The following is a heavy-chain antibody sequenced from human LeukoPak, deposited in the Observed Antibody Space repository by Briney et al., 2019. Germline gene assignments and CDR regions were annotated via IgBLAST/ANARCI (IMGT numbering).Heavy chain of an antibody. CDR3: ASGLRRDWFDP. CDR1: GGSISSSYYY. J-gene: IGHJ5*02. CDR2: IYYSGNT. V-gene: IGHV4-61*05. Sequence: SETLSLTSTVSGGSISSSYYYWGWIRQPPGKGLEWIGFIYYSGNTNSNPSLKSRVTMSVDTSKNQFSLRLTSVTAADTAVYYCASGLRRDWFDPWGQGTLVTVSS. D-gene: IGHD2-21*01.